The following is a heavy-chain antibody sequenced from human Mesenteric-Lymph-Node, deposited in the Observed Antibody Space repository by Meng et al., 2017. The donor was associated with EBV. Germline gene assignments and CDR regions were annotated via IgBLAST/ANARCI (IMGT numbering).Heavy chain of an antibody. CDR1: GYGLTNFG. CDR2: ISADNGNT. CDR3: ARTGGELLIWFDP. V-gene: IGHV1-18*01. J-gene: IGHJ5*02. Sequence: QVQLVQSGAGVKKAWVSGKVSCKASGYGLTNFGISWVRQAPGQGLEWLGWISADNGNTNYAEKFQGRVTMTTDTSTSTVHMEVRSLRPDDTAVYYCARTGGELLIWFDPWGQGTLVTVSS. D-gene: IGHD3-10*01.